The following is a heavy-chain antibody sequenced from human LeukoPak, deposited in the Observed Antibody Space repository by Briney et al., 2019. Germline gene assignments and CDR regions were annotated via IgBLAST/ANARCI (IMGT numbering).Heavy chain of an antibody. D-gene: IGHD3-3*01. CDR1: GFTFSGSA. CDR3: ATSTIFGVVIGRLGYFQH. J-gene: IGHJ1*01. CDR2: IRSKANSYAT. V-gene: IGHV3-73*01. Sequence: PGGSLRLSCAASGFTFSGSAMHWVRQASGKGLEWVGRIRSKANSYATAYAASVKGRFTISRDDSKNTAYLQMNSLKTEDTAVYYCATSTIFGVVIGRLGYFQHWGQGTLVTVSS.